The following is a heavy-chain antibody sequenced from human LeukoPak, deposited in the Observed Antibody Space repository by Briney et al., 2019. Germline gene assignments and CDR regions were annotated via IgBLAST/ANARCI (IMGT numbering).Heavy chain of an antibody. CDR1: DGSISSSSYF. CDR3: ARDPPRSIAVTGFDY. D-gene: IGHD6-19*01. CDR2: IHYTGTT. J-gene: IGHJ4*02. V-gene: IGHV4-39*07. Sequence: PSETLSLTCTVSDGSISSSSYFWGWIRQPPGKGLEWIGSIHYTGTTYYNPSLKSRVTISTDTSKRQFSLKLASVTAADTAVYYCARDPPRSIAVTGFDYWGQGTLVTVSS.